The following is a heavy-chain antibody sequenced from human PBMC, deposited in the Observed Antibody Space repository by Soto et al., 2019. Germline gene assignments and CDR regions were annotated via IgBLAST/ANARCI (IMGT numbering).Heavy chain of an antibody. J-gene: IGHJ4*02. CDR1: GFTFSTYA. V-gene: IGHV3-23*01. CDR3: AKASVGTTMGKYHFDC. D-gene: IGHD4-17*01. CDR2: ISGSGGNT. Sequence: EVQLLESGGGLVQPGGSLRLSCAASGFTFSTYAMSWVRQAPGKGLEWVSAISGSGGNTYYADSVKGRFTISRDSSKNTLYLQMNSLRAEDTAMYYCAKASVGTTMGKYHFDCWGQGTLVTASS.